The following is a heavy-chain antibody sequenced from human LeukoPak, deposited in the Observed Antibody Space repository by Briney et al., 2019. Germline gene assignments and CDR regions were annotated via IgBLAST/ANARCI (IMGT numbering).Heavy chain of an antibody. CDR2: ISSSSSYI. CDR3: ARGSDGMDV. Sequence: GGSLRLSCAASAFTFSSYNMKWVRQAPGKGLEWVSSISSSSSYIYYADSVKGRFIISRDNAKNSLYLQMNSLRAEDTAVYYCARGSDGMDVWGQGTTVTVSS. J-gene: IGHJ6*02. V-gene: IGHV3-21*01. CDR1: AFTFSSYN.